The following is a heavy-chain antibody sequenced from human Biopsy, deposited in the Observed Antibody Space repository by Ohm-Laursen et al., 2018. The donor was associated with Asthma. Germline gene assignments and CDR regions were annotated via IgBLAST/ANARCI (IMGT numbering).Heavy chain of an antibody. Sequence: SDTLSLTCSLSSGSGGYMRSGNYYWGWIRQPPGKGLEWMGSISYTGSAYHNPSLKSRVTISVNTSKNIFSRKLSSVTAADTAVYYCARHWDWGSFFDYWGQGTPVTVSS. D-gene: IGHD7-27*01. CDR1: SGSGGYMRSGNYY. CDR3: ARHWDWGSFFDY. CDR2: ISYTGSA. V-gene: IGHV4-39*01. J-gene: IGHJ4*02.